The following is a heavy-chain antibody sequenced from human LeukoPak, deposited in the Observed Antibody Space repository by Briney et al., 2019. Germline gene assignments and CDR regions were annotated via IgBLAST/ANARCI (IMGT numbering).Heavy chain of an antibody. D-gene: IGHD4-17*01. CDR1: GGTFSSYA. Sequence: ASVKVSCKASGGTFSSYAISWVRQAPGQGLEWMGWMNPRSGKTGYAQNFQGRGTMTRDTSISTAYMELGSLRSEDTAVYYCARLSSHYGDYKVDPWGQGTLVTVSS. J-gene: IGHJ5*02. V-gene: IGHV1-8*02. CDR3: ARLSSHYGDYKVDP. CDR2: MNPRSGKT.